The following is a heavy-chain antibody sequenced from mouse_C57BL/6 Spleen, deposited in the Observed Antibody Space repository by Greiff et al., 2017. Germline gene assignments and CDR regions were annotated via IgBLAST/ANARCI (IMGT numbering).Heavy chain of an antibody. J-gene: IGHJ3*01. CDR2: INPSSGYT. Sequence: QVHVKQSGAELAKPGASVKLSCKASCYTFTSYWMHWVKQRPGQGLEWIGYINPSSGYTKYNQKFKDKATLTADKSSSTAYSQLSSLTYEDSAVYYCARSFYDFDGAWFAYWGQGTLVTVSA. CDR3: ARSFYDFDGAWFAY. D-gene: IGHD2-4*01. V-gene: IGHV1-7*01. CDR1: CYTFTSYW.